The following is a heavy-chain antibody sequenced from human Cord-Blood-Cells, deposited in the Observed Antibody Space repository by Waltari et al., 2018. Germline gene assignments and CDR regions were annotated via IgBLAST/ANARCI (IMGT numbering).Heavy chain of an antibody. CDR2: IYYSRST. Sequence: QVQLQESGPGLVKPSETLSLTCTVSGGSISSHYWSWIRQPPGKGLEWIGYIYYSRSTTYNPSRRSRVTISVDTSKNQFSLKLSSVPAADTAVYYCARGYSSGWFDYWGQGTLVTVSS. CDR3: ARGYSSGWFDY. D-gene: IGHD6-19*01. CDR1: GGSISSHY. J-gene: IGHJ4*02. V-gene: IGHV4-59*11.